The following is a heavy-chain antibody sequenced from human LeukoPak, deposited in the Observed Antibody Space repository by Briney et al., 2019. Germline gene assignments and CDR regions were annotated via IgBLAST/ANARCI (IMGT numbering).Heavy chain of an antibody. CDR3: AKRGTGSYYFDY. D-gene: IGHD3/OR15-3a*01. Sequence: PGGSLRLSCAASGFTFTSSAMSWVRQAPGKGLEWVSAISGSGAGTYYPDSVKGRFTISRDNSKNTLYLQMNSLRAEDTAVCYCAKRGTGSYYFDYWGQGTLVTVSS. J-gene: IGHJ4*02. CDR2: ISGSGAGT. V-gene: IGHV3-23*01. CDR1: GFTFTSSA.